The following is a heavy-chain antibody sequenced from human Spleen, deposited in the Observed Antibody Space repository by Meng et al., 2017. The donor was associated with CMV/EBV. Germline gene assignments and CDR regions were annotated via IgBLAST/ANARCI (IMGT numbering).Heavy chain of an antibody. CDR2: ISSSSSYI. V-gene: IGHV3-21*01. CDR3: AAEPGIAVAGTIYYYGMDV. D-gene: IGHD6-19*01. CDR1: GFTFSNYN. Sequence: GGSLRLSCAASGFTFSNYNMNWVRQSPGKGLEWVSSISSSSSYIYYADSVKGRFTISRDNVKNSLYLQMNSLRAEDTAVYYCAAEPGIAVAGTIYYYGMDVWGQGTTVTVSS. J-gene: IGHJ6*02.